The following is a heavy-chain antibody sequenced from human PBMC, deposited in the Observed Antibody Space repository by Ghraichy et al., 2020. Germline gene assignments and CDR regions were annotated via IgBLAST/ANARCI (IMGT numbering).Heavy chain of an antibody. V-gene: IGHV3-9*01. D-gene: IGHD3-16*01. Sequence: SLNISCAASGFTFDDYAMHWVRQAPGKGLEWVSGISWNSGSIGYADSVKGRFTISRDNAKNSLYLQMNSLRAEDTALYYCATFLGADNDYWGQGTLVTVSS. J-gene: IGHJ4*02. CDR1: GFTFDDYA. CDR3: ATFLGADNDY. CDR2: ISWNSGSI.